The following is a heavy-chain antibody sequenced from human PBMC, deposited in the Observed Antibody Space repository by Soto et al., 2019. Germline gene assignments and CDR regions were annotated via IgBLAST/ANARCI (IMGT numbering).Heavy chain of an antibody. CDR3: ARGAAAAIDYYYYYMDV. D-gene: IGHD6-13*01. Sequence: ASVKVSCKASGYTFTGYYMHWVRQAPGQGLEWMGWINPNSGGTNYAQKFQGWVTMTRDTSISTAYMELSRLRSDDTAVYYCARGAAAAIDYYYYYMDVWGKGTTVTVSS. V-gene: IGHV1-2*04. CDR2: INPNSGGT. CDR1: GYTFTGYY. J-gene: IGHJ6*03.